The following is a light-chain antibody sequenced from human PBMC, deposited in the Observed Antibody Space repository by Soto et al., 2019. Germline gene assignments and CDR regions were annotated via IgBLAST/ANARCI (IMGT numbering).Light chain of an antibody. CDR2: DAS. CDR3: QQYNSYPWT. Sequence: DIQMTQSPSTLSASVGDRVTITCRASQSISSWLAWYQQKPGKAPKLLIYDASSLESGVPSRFSGSGSGTEFPLTISSLQHDYFATYYCQQYNSYPWTFGQGTKVEIK. J-gene: IGKJ1*01. V-gene: IGKV1-5*01. CDR1: QSISSW.